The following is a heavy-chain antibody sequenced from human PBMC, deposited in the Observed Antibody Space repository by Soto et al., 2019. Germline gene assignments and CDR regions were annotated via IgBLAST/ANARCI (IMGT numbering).Heavy chain of an antibody. CDR1: GFTFSSYS. CDR2: ISSSSSTI. Sequence: GGSLRLSCAASGFTFSSYSMNWVRQAPGKGLEWVSYISSSSSTIYYADSVKGRFTISRDNAKNSLYLQMNSLRDEDTAVYYCARDNYDYSNLRGFYYYGMDVWGQGTTVTVSS. V-gene: IGHV3-48*02. CDR3: ARDNYDYSNLRGFYYYGMDV. D-gene: IGHD4-4*01. J-gene: IGHJ6*02.